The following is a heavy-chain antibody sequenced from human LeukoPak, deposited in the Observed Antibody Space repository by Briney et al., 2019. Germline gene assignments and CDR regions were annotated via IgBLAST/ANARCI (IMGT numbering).Heavy chain of an antibody. D-gene: IGHD2-2*01. CDR2: INHSGST. J-gene: IGHJ6*02. CDR1: GGSINNYY. V-gene: IGHV4-34*01. Sequence: SETLSLTCSVSGGSINNYYWSWIRQPPGKGLEWIGEINHSGSTNYNPSLKSRVTISVDTSKNQFSLKLSSVTAADTAVYYCARDGHQRSHTNIVVVPAAISYYYYGMDVWGQGTTVTVSS. CDR3: ARDGHQRSHTNIVVVPAAISYYYYGMDV.